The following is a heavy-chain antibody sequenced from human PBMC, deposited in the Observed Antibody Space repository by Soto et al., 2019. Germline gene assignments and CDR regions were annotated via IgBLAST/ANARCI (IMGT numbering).Heavy chain of an antibody. Sequence: EVQLVESGGGLVQPGGSLRLSCAASGFTFSSYAMHWVRQAPGKGLEYVSAISSNGGSTYYANSVKGRFTISRDNSKNTLYLQMGSLRAEDMAVYYCARDMAVANAFDIWGQGTMVTVSS. D-gene: IGHD6-19*01. V-gene: IGHV3-64*01. CDR2: ISSNGGST. CDR3: ARDMAVANAFDI. J-gene: IGHJ3*02. CDR1: GFTFSSYA.